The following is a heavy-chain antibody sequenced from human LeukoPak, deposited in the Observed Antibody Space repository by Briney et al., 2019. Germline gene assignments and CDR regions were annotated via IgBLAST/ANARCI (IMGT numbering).Heavy chain of an antibody. CDR1: GSTFSSYA. CDR3: ARGATGY. Sequence: GGSLRLSCAASGSTFSSYAMHWVRQAPGKGLEWVAVISYDGSNKYYADSVKGRFTISRDNSKNTLYLQMNSLRAEDTAVCYCARGATGYWGQGTLVTVSS. CDR2: ISYDGSNK. J-gene: IGHJ4*02. V-gene: IGHV3-30-3*01.